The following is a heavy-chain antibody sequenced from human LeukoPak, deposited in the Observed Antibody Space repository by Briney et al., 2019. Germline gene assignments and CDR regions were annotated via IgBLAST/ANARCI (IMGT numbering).Heavy chain of an antibody. CDR1: GFTFSSYW. V-gene: IGHV3-7*02. Sequence: PGGSLRLSCAGSGFTFSSYWMSWVRQAPGKGLEWVANIKQDGSEKYYVDSVKGRFTISRDNAKNSLYLQMNSLRAEDTAVYYCARSLGYCSGGSCFPFDNWGQGTLVTVSS. D-gene: IGHD2-15*01. CDR2: IKQDGSEK. J-gene: IGHJ4*02. CDR3: ARSLGYCSGGSCFPFDN.